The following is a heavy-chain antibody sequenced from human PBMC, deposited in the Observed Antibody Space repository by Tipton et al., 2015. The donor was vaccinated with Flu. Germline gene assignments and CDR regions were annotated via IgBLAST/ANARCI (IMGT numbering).Heavy chain of an antibody. CDR2: IWYDGSNK. CDR3: ARVDPNYVPYYYYGMDV. J-gene: IGHJ6*02. CDR1: GFTFSSYG. Sequence: QLVQSGGGVVQPGRSLRLSCAASGFTFSSYGMHWVRQAPGKGLEWVAVIWYDGSNKYYADSVKGRFTISRDNSKNTLYLQMNSLRAEDTAVYYCARVDPNYVPYYYYGMDVWGQGTTVTVSS. V-gene: IGHV3-33*01. D-gene: IGHD3-10*02.